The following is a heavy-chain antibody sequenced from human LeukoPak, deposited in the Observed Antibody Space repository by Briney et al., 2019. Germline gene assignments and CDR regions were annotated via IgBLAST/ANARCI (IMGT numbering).Heavy chain of an antibody. CDR2: TIPIFGTA. Sequence: ASVKVSCKASGGTFSSYAISWVRQAPGQGLEWMGGTIPIFGTANYAQKFQGRVTITADESTSTAYMELSSLRSEDTAVYYCARDRSEDIVVVPAAIRQYYYYMDVWGKGTTVTVSS. V-gene: IGHV1-69*01. D-gene: IGHD2-2*02. J-gene: IGHJ6*03. CDR3: ARDRSEDIVVVPAAIRQYYYYMDV. CDR1: GGTFSSYA.